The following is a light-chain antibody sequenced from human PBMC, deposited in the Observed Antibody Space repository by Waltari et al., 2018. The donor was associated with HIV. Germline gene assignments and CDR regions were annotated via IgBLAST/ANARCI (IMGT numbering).Light chain of an antibody. J-gene: IGLJ2*01. V-gene: IGLV2-23*01. CDR2: EGI. CDR3: SSYGGSSNWL. Sequence: QAALTQPASVSGSPGQSITISCTGTSSDIGNYNLVSWYQQHPGKAPKLIIYEGIKRPSGVSNRISGSTSATTASLTISVLQAEDEADYFCSSYGGSSNWLFGGGTKLTVL. CDR1: SSDIGNYNL.